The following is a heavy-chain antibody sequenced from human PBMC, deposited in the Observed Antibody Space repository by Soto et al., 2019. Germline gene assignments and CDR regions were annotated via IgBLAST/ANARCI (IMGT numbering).Heavy chain of an antibody. Sequence: ASVKVSCKASGGTFSSYAISWVRQAPGQGLEWMGGIIPIFGTANYAQKFQGRVTITADESTSTAYMELSSLRSEDTAVYYCARGYSGYVPQYYFDYWGQGTLVTVSS. V-gene: IGHV1-69*13. D-gene: IGHD5-12*01. CDR2: IIPIFGTA. J-gene: IGHJ4*02. CDR3: ARGYSGYVPQYYFDY. CDR1: GGTFSSYA.